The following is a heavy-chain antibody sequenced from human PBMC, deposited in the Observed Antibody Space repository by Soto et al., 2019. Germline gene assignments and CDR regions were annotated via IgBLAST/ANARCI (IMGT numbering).Heavy chain of an antibody. Sequence: QVQLVQSGAEEKKPGASVKVSCKASGYTFTSYAMHWVRQAPGQRLEWMGWINAGNGNTKYSQKLQGRVTITRDTSASTAYMELSSLRSEDTAVYYCARAVGGPTSNLDYWGQGTLVTVSS. CDR3: ARAVGGPTSNLDY. J-gene: IGHJ4*02. CDR1: GYTFTSYA. V-gene: IGHV1-3*05. D-gene: IGHD3-16*01. CDR2: INAGNGNT.